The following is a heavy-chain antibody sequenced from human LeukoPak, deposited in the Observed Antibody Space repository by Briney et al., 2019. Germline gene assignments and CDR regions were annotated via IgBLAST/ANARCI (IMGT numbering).Heavy chain of an antibody. D-gene: IGHD6-6*01. Sequence: GGSLRLSCAASGFTFSSYAMSWVRQAPGKGLEWVSAISGSGGSTYYADSVKGRFTISRDNSKNTLYLQMNSLRAEDTAVYYCAKDFTRSSSKFYYYMGVWGKGTTVTVSS. CDR1: GFTFSSYA. CDR2: ISGSGGST. J-gene: IGHJ6*03. V-gene: IGHV3-23*01. CDR3: AKDFTRSSSKFYYYMGV.